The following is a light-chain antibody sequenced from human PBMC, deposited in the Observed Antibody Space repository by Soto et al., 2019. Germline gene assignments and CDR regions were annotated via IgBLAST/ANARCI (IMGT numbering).Light chain of an antibody. CDR3: QQYGTSALS. J-gene: IGKJ4*01. CDR1: QPVSDNL. V-gene: IGKV3-20*01. Sequence: DIVLTQSPGTLSLSPGERATLSCRASQPVSDNLLAWYQQIPGQGPRLLIFGASTRATGIPDRFSGSGSGTDFTLTISRLEPEDCAVYYCQQYGTSALSFGGGTKVEIK. CDR2: GAS.